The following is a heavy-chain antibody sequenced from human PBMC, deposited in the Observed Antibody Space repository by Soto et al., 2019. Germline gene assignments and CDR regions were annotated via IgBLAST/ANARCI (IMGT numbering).Heavy chain of an antibody. CDR2: INHSGST. CDR1: GGSFSGYY. D-gene: IGHD3-16*01. CDR3: ARGRLGLSAYYYYYMDV. Sequence: PSETLSLTCAVYGGSFSGYYWSWIRQPPGKGLEWIGEINHSGSTNYNPSLKSRVTISVDTSKNQFSLKLSSVTAADTAVYYCARGRLGLSAYYYYYMDVWGKGTTVTVSS. V-gene: IGHV4-34*01. J-gene: IGHJ6*03.